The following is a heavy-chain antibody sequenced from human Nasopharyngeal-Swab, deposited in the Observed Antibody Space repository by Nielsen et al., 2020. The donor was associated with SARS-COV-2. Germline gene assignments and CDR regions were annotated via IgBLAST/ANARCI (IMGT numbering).Heavy chain of an antibody. D-gene: IGHD6-6*01. CDR1: GFTFSGDD. J-gene: IGHJ6*02. CDR2: ISYDGSYK. Sequence: GGPLRLSCAASGFTFSGDDMHWVRQAPGKGLEWVAVISYDGSYKYYADSVKGRFTISRDNSKNTLYLQMNSLRAEDTAVFYCAKPPRSFYYYGMDVWGQGTTVTVSS. V-gene: IGHV3-30*18. CDR3: AKPPRSFYYYGMDV.